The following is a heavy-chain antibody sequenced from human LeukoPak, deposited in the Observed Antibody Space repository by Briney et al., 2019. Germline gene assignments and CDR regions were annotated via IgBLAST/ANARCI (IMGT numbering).Heavy chain of an antibody. CDR1: GFTFSSYW. J-gene: IGHJ3*02. CDR3: ARDLRYNWNFDAFDI. V-gene: IGHV3-74*01. Sequence: PGGSLRLSCAASGFTFSSYWMHWVRQAPGKGLVWVSRINSDGSSTSYADSVKGRFTISRDNAKNTLYLQMNSLRAEDTAVYYCARDLRYNWNFDAFDIWGQGTMVTVPS. CDR2: INSDGSST. D-gene: IGHD1-7*01.